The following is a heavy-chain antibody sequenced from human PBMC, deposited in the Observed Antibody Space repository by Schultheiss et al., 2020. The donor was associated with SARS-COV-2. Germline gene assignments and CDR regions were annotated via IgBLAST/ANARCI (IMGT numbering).Heavy chain of an antibody. J-gene: IGHJ4*02. CDR1: GFTFSSYA. V-gene: IGHV3-30*14. CDR2: ISFDGSTK. CDR3: ASYHSSSWYVNLAY. D-gene: IGHD6-13*01. Sequence: GGSLRLSCAASGFTFSSYAMHWVRQAPGKGLEGVAFISFDGSTKHYADSVKGRFTISRDNSKNTLYLQMNSLRAEDTAVYYCASYHSSSWYVNLAYWGQGTLVTVSS.